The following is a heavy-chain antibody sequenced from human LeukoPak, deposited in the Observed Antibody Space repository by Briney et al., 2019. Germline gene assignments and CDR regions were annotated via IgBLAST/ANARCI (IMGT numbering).Heavy chain of an antibody. D-gene: IGHD3-3*01. CDR3: ARLHGFLEWLFYFDY. CDR2: IIPIFGTA. CDR1: GGTFSSYA. V-gene: IGHV1-69*13. Sequence: ASVKVSCKASGGTFSSYAISWVRQAPGQGPEWMGGIIPIFGTANYAQKFQGRVTITADESTSTAYMELSSLRSEDTAVYYCARLHGFLEWLFYFDYWGQGTLVTVSS. J-gene: IGHJ4*02.